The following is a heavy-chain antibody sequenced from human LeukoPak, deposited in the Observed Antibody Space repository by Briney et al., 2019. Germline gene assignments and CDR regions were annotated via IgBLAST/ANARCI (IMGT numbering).Heavy chain of an antibody. CDR2: FSSSGSNI. D-gene: IGHD6-13*01. CDR3: ARASWVSSIDAVR. Sequence: GGSLRLSCAASGFTFSSYSMNWVRQAPGKGLEWVSSFSSSGSNIYYADSVKGRFTISRDSAKNSLYLQMNSLRVEDTAIYYCARASWVSSIDAVRWGQGTLVTVSS. J-gene: IGHJ4*02. V-gene: IGHV3-21*04. CDR1: GFTFSSYS.